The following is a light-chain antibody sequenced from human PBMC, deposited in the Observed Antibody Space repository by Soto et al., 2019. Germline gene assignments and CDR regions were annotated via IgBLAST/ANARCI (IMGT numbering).Light chain of an antibody. Sequence: EIVLTQSPGPLSLSPGERATPSCRASQSVSTSYLAWYQQKTGQTPRLLIYGASSRATGITDTFSGSGFGTDFTRTISRVEPEDFGVYYCQQYGSSRFTFGPGTKVDIK. CDR1: QSVSTSY. V-gene: IGKV3-20*01. CDR2: GAS. J-gene: IGKJ3*01. CDR3: QQYGSSRFT.